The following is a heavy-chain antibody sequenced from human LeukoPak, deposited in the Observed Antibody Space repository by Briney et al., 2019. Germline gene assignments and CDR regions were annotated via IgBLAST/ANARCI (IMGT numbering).Heavy chain of an antibody. CDR2: ISSDGGST. CDR1: GIIFSNYA. V-gene: IGHV3-64*01. J-gene: IGHJ2*01. D-gene: IGHD1-26*01. CDR3: ARGRQGAKTRYFDL. Sequence: GGSLRLSCAASGIIFSNYAMHWVRQGPGKGLECISTISSDGGSTYYANSVNGRFTISRDNSKTTLYLKMGSLRAEDMVVYYCARGRQGAKTRYFDLWGRGTRVTVSS.